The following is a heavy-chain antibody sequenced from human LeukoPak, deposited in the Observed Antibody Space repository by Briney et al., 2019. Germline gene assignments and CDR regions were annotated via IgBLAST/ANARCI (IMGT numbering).Heavy chain of an antibody. J-gene: IGHJ4*02. CDR3: AKNSKDNYDMFFDY. CDR1: GFTFSSYV. Sequence: GGSLRLSCAASGFTFSSYVMSWVRQAPGKGLEWVSAISGSGGSTYYADSVKGRLTISRDNSKNTLYLQMNSLRAEDTAIYYCAKNSKDNYDMFFDYWGQGTLVTVSS. D-gene: IGHD3-9*01. V-gene: IGHV3-23*01. CDR2: ISGSGGST.